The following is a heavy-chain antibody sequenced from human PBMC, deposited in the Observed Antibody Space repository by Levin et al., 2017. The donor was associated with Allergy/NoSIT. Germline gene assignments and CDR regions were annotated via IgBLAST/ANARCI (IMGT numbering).Heavy chain of an antibody. Sequence: GESLKISCKGSGYSFTSYWIGWVRQMPGKGLEWVGIIYPGDSDTRYSPSFQGQVTISADKSITTAYLQWSSLKASDTAMYYCARSSEFYGSMYNWFDPWGQGTLVTVSS. CDR1: GYSFTSYW. CDR3: ARSSEFYGSMYNWFDP. D-gene: IGHD3-10*01. J-gene: IGHJ5*02. V-gene: IGHV5-51*01. CDR2: IYPGDSDT.